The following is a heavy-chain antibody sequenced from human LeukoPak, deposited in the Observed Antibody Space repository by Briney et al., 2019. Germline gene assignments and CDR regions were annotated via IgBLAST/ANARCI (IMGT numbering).Heavy chain of an antibody. V-gene: IGHV4-61*02. Sequence: SETLSLTCTVSGAFISSGTYYWTWIRQPAGKGLESIGRIYTSGSTNYNPSLKSRITMSVDTSKNQFSLKLSSVTAADTAVYYCARAPLIVGNAFDIRGQGTMVTVSS. CDR1: GAFISSGTYY. D-gene: IGHD3-22*01. CDR2: IYTSGST. J-gene: IGHJ3*02. CDR3: ARAPLIVGNAFDI.